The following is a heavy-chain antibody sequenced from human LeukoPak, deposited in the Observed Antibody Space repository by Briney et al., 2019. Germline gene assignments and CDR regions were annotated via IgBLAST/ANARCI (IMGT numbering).Heavy chain of an antibody. J-gene: IGHJ4*02. D-gene: IGHD5-18*01. CDR1: GFTFSGSA. Sequence: PGGSLRLSCAASGFTFSGSAMHWVRQASGKGLEWVSRIRSKANSYATVYTASVKGRFTISRDDSKNTAYLQMNFLKTEDTAVYYCTKGEYIYEDENLFDYWGQGTLVTVSS. CDR3: TKGEYIYEDENLFDY. CDR2: IRSKANSYAT. V-gene: IGHV3-73*01.